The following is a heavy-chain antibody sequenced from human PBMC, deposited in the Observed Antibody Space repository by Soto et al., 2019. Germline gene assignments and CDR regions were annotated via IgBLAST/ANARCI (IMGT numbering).Heavy chain of an antibody. V-gene: IGHV4-34*01. CDR1: GGSFSGYY. J-gene: IGHJ5*02. D-gene: IGHD6-6*01. CDR3: ARWTGGGPDLFGSISSVFRAPRSSNSFAP. CDR2: INHSGST. Sequence: SETLSLTCAVYGGSFSGYYWIWIRQPPGKGLEWIGEINHSGSTNYNPSLKSRVTISVDTSKNQFSLKLSSVTAADTAAYYCARWTGGGPDLFGSISSVFRAPRSSNSFAPCGQGRLVT.